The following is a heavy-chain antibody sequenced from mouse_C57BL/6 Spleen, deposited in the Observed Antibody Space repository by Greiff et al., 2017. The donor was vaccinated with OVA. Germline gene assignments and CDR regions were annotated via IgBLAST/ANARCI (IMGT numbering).Heavy chain of an antibody. V-gene: IGHV5-17*01. D-gene: IGHD2-3*01. J-gene: IGHJ4*01. CDR1: GFTFSDYG. CDR2: ISSGSSTI. Sequence: EVQRVESGGGLVKPGGSLKLSCAASGFTFSDYGMHWVRQAPEKGLEWVAYISSGSSTIYYADTVKGRFTISRDNAKNTLFLQMTSLRSEDTAMYYCASDDEDAMDYWGQGTSVTVSS. CDR3: ASDDEDAMDY.